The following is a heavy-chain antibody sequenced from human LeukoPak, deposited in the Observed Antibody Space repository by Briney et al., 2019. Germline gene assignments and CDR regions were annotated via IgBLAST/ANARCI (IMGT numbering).Heavy chain of an antibody. Sequence: GGSLRLSCATSGFTFNIYWMQWVRQVPGKGLVWVSRIDSNGGGATYADSVKGRFTISRDNAKNSLYLQMNSLRAEDTAVYFCARDRGTFYYGGSGPVLEYFQHWGQGTLVTVSS. J-gene: IGHJ1*01. V-gene: IGHV3-74*03. CDR1: GFTFNIYW. D-gene: IGHD3-22*01. CDR3: ARDRGTFYYGGSGPVLEYFQH. CDR2: IDSNGGGA.